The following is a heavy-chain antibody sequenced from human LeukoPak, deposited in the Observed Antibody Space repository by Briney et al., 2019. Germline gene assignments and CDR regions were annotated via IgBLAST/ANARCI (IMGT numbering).Heavy chain of an antibody. D-gene: IGHD3-10*01. J-gene: IGHJ4*02. CDR1: GGSISSYY. CDR2: IYYSGST. CDR3: AREKGGYYGSGSYSDY. V-gene: IGHV4-59*12. Sequence: SETLSLTCTVSGGSISSYYWSWIRQPPGKGLEWIGYIYYSGSTNYNPSLKSRVTISVDRSKNQFSLKLSSVTAADTAVYYCAREKGGYYGSGSYSDYWGQGTLVTVSS.